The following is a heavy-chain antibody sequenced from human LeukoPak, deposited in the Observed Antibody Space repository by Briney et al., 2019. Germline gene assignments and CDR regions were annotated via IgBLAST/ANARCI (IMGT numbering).Heavy chain of an antibody. Sequence: PGGSLRLSCAASGFTFSSYGMHWVRQAPGKGLEWVAFIRYDGSNKYYADSVKGRFTISRDNSKNTLYLQMNSRRAEDTAVYYCAKDEARFGEMSAFDIWGQGTMVTVSS. D-gene: IGHD3-10*01. J-gene: IGHJ3*02. CDR1: GFTFSSYG. V-gene: IGHV3-30*02. CDR2: IRYDGSNK. CDR3: AKDEARFGEMSAFDI.